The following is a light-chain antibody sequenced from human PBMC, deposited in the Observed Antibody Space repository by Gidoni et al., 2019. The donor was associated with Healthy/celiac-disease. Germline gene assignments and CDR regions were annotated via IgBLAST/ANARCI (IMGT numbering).Light chain of an antibody. J-gene: IGKJ3*01. CDR3: RQSYSTVFT. Sequence: DIQMTQSPSSLSASVGDRVTITCRASQSISSHLNWYQQKPGKAPKLLIYAASSLQSGVTSRFSGSGSGTDFTITISSLEPEDFATYYCRQSYSTVFTFGPGTKVDIK. CDR1: QSISSH. CDR2: AAS. V-gene: IGKV1-39*01.